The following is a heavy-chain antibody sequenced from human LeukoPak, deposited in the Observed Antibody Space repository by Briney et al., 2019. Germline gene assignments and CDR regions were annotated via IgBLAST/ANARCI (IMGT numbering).Heavy chain of an antibody. CDR2: INSDGSST. CDR1: GFTFSSYA. J-gene: IGHJ4*02. V-gene: IGHV3-74*01. D-gene: IGHD6-19*01. Sequence: PGGSLRLSCAASGFTFSSYAMSWVRQAPGKGLEWVSGINSDGSSTSYADSVKGRFTISRDNAKNTLYLQMNSLRAEDTAVYYCAREYSSGWYPFDYWGQGTLVTVSS. CDR3: AREYSSGWYPFDY.